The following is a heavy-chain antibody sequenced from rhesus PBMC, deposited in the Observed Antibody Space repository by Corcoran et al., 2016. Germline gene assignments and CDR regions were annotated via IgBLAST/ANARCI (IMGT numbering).Heavy chain of an antibody. CDR3: ARIYSSGPDY. CDR2: IYGSSTST. CDR1: GGSISDSYR. D-gene: IGHD6-31*01. V-gene: IGHV4S10*01. J-gene: IGHJ4*01. Sequence: QVQLQESGPGLVKPSETLSLTCAVSGGSISDSYRWSWIRQPPGKGLEWIGYIYGSSTSTNYNPSLKSRVTISKDTSNNQFSLKLSSVTAADTAVYYCARIYSSGPDYWGQGVLVTVSS.